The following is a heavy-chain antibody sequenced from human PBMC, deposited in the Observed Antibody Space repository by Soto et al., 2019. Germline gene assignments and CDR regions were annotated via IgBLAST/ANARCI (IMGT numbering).Heavy chain of an antibody. V-gene: IGHV4-59*01. CDR2: IYYSGST. Sequence: PSETLSLTCTVSGGSISSYYWSWIRQPPGKGLEWIGYIYYSGSTNYNPSLKSRVTISVDTSKNQFSLKLSSVTAADTAVYYCAGAPMMYRSGVSCYSEAYNWFDPWGQGTLVTVSS. J-gene: IGHJ5*02. D-gene: IGHD2-15*01. CDR1: GGSISSYY. CDR3: AGAPMMYRSGVSCYSEAYNWFDP.